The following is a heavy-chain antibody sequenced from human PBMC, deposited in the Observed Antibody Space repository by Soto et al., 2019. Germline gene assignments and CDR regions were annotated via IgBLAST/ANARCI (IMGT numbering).Heavy chain of an antibody. CDR2: ISHSGST. D-gene: IGHD2-15*01. CDR1: CDSIHSSHW. Sequence: SETLSLTCAVLCDSIHSSHWWYWVRQPPGKGLEWIGQISHSGSTNYNPSLTSRVTISVAKSKNHYSLKLNSVNEEQKAVYYCMRQVGGGSDQFGYCVQGTLVTVSS. CDR3: MRQVGGGSDQFGY. J-gene: IGHJ4*02. V-gene: IGHV4-4*02.